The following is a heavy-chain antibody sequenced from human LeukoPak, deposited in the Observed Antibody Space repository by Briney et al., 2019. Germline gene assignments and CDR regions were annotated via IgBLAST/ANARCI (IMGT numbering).Heavy chain of an antibody. J-gene: IGHJ4*02. D-gene: IGHD3-22*01. CDR2: INHSGST. CDR1: GGSFSGYY. Sequence: SETPSLTCAVYGGSFSGYYWSWIRQPPGKGLEWIGEINHSGSTNYNPSLKSRVTISVDTSKNQFSLKLSSVTAADTAVYYCARGHPRSTYYYDSSGRGDYWGQGTLVTVSS. CDR3: ARGHPRSTYYYDSSGRGDY. V-gene: IGHV4-34*01.